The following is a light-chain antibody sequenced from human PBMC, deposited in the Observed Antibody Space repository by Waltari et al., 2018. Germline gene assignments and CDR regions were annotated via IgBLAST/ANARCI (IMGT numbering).Light chain of an antibody. CDR3: SSYTSSSTPL. J-gene: IGLJ2*01. Sequence: QSALTQPASVSGSPGQSITISCTGTSSDVGGYNYVSWYQQHPGKAPKLMIFDVTERPSGFSIRFSGPKSGNTASLTISGLQAEDEADYYCSSYTSSSTPLFGGGTKLTVL. CDR2: DVT. CDR1: SSDVGGYNY. V-gene: IGLV2-14*01.